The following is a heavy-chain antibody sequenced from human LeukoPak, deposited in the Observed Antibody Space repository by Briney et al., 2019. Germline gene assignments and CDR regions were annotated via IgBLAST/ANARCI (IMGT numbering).Heavy chain of an antibody. CDR2: ISGSGGST. V-gene: IGHV3-23*01. J-gene: IGHJ6*02. CDR1: GFTFSSYA. Sequence: GGSLRLSCAASGFTFSSYAMSWVRQAPGKGLEWVSAISGSGGSTYYADSVKGRFTISRDNSKNTRYLQMNSLRAEDTAVYYCAKRRGYCSSTSCYSPDYYYGMDVWGQGTTVTVSS. D-gene: IGHD2-2*01. CDR3: AKRRGYCSSTSCYSPDYYYGMDV.